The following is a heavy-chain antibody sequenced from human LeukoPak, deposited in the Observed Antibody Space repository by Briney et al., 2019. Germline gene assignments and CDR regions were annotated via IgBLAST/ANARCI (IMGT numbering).Heavy chain of an antibody. Sequence: GGSLRLSCAASGFTFSSYAMSWVRQAPGKGLEWVSAISGSGGSTYYADSVKGRFTISRDNSKNTLYLQMNSLRAEDTAVYYCAKDKLGYRSGGSCPLPSFDYWGQGTLVTVSS. CDR1: GFTFSSYA. J-gene: IGHJ4*02. CDR2: ISGSGGST. V-gene: IGHV3-23*01. D-gene: IGHD2-15*01. CDR3: AKDKLGYRSGGSCPLPSFDY.